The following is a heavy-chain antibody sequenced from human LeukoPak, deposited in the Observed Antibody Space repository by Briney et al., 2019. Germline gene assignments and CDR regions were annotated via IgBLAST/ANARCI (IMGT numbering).Heavy chain of an antibody. V-gene: IGHV4-59*01. CDR3: ARDNLGDGNNWRAFDI. Sequence: SETLSLTCTVSGGSISSYYWSWIRQPPGKGLEWIGYIYYSGSTNYNPSLKSRVTISVDTSKNQFSLKLSSVTAADTAVYYCARDNLGDGNNWRAFDIWGQGTMVTVSS. J-gene: IGHJ3*02. CDR2: IYYSGST. CDR1: GGSISSYY. D-gene: IGHD5-24*01.